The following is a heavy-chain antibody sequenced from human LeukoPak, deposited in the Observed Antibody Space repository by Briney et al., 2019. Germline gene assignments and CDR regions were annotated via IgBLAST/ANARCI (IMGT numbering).Heavy chain of an antibody. V-gene: IGHV1-46*01. CDR2: INPSGGST. J-gene: IGHJ3*02. Sequence: GASVKVSCKASGYTFTSYYMHWVRQAPGQGLEWMGIINPSGGSTSYAQKFRGRVTMTRDTSTSTVYMELSSLRSEDTAVYYCAREATVTTAFDIWGQGTMVTVSS. D-gene: IGHD4-17*01. CDR1: GYTFTSYY. CDR3: AREATVTTAFDI.